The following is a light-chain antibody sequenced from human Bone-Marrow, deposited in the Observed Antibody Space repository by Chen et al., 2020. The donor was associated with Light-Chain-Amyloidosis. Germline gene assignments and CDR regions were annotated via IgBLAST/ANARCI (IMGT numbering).Light chain of an antibody. V-gene: IGLV5-45*02. Sequence: QAVLTQPSSLSASPGASASLTCTFRSDINVGSYRIYWYQQKPGSPPQYLLRFKSDSEDQRGSGVPSRFSGSRDVSANAGILLIAGLQSEEEADYYCMIWHSTAWVFGGGTKLTVL. CDR1: SDINVGSYR. CDR2: FKSDSED. J-gene: IGLJ3*02. CDR3: MIWHSTAWV.